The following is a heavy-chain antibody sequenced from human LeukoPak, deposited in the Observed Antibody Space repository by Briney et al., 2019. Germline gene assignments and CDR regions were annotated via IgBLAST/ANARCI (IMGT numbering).Heavy chain of an antibody. J-gene: IGHJ4*02. D-gene: IGHD6-6*01. CDR3: ARGHSTSSSFDY. CDR1: GYTFTGYY. V-gene: IGHV1-2*02. Sequence: ASVKVSCKTSGYTFTGYYMIWVRQAPGQGLEWMGWINPNSGGTNYAQKFQGRVTMTRDTSITTAYMELSRLMSDDTAVYYCARGHSTSSSFDYWGQGTLVTVSS. CDR2: INPNSGGT.